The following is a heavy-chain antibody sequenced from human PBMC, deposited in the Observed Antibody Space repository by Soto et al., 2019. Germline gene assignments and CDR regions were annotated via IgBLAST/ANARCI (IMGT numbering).Heavy chain of an antibody. Sequence: QVQLVQSGAEVKKAGASVKVSCKASGYIFNAYGISWVRQAPGQGLEWMGWISTNNGNTKYAQRVQGRVTMTTDTSTSTTYMELRGLGSDDTAVYYCTRDVVDTPMVGGPDYWGQGTLVTVSS. J-gene: IGHJ4*02. D-gene: IGHD5-18*01. CDR2: ISTNNGNT. V-gene: IGHV1-18*01. CDR1: GYIFNAYG. CDR3: TRDVVDTPMVGGPDY.